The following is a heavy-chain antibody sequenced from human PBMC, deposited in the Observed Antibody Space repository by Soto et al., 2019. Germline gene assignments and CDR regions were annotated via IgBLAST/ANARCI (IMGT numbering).Heavy chain of an antibody. CDR2: ISADNGDT. J-gene: IGHJ3*02. V-gene: IGHV1-18*01. CDR1: GYSFMNYG. Sequence: QAQLVQSGAEVKKPGASVKVSCKASGYSFMNYGISWVRQAPGQGLEWMGWISADNGDTNYAQGLQGRVTMTTDTSTSTAYMEVRSLRSDDTAVYFCARGVAVKKYDPYVLDIWGQGTKVSVSS. CDR3: ARGVAVKKYDPYVLDI. D-gene: IGHD3-10*01.